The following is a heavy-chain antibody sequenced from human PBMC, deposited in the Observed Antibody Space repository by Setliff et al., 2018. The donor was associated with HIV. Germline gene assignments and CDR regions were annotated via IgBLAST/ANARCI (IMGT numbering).Heavy chain of an antibody. CDR1: GYPFSSYD. D-gene: IGHD3-3*01. CDR3: ARGFYDFYYNYYMDV. Sequence: ASVKVSCKAAGYPFSSYDINWVRQATGQGLEWMGWMNPNSGNTGYAQKFEGRVTITRDISMSTAYMELNSLSSEDTGVYYCARGFYDFYYNYYMDVWGKGTTVTVSS. V-gene: IGHV1-8*02. CDR2: MNPNSGNT. J-gene: IGHJ6*03.